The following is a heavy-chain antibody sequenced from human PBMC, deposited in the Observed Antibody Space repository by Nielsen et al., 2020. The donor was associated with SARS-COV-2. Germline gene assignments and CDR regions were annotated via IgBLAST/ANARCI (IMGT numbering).Heavy chain of an antibody. V-gene: IGHV1-69*13. Sequence: SVKVSCKASGGTFSSYAISWVRQAPGQGLEWMGGIIPIFGTANYAQKFQGRVTITADESTSTAYMELSSLRSEDTAVYYCARVGLFGDHYYYYMDVWGKGTTVTVSS. CDR1: GGTFSSYA. CDR2: IIPIFGTA. CDR3: ARVGLFGDHYYYYMDV. D-gene: IGHD3-3*01. J-gene: IGHJ6*03.